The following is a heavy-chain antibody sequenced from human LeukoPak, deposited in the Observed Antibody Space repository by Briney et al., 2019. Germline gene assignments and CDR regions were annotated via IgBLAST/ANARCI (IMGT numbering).Heavy chain of an antibody. CDR2: IWYDGSNK. CDR3: AKQKSPHGYYFDY. Sequence: PGRSLRLSCAASGFTFSSYGMHWVRQAPGKGLEWVAVIWYDGSNKYYADSVKGRFTISRDNSKNTLYLQMNSLRAEDTAVYYCAKQKSPHGYYFDYWGQGTLVTVSS. J-gene: IGHJ4*02. CDR1: GFTFSSYG. V-gene: IGHV3-33*06.